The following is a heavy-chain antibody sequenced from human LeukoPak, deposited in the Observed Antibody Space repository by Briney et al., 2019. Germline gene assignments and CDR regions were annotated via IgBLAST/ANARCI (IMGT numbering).Heavy chain of an antibody. Sequence: SETLSLTCTVSGGSISSYYWSWIRQPPGKGLEWIGYIYYSGSTNYNPSLKSRVTISVDTSKNPFSLKLSSVTAADTAVYYCARGGATLRWLQLPYYFDYWGQGTLVTVSS. CDR3: ARGGATLRWLQLPYYFDY. J-gene: IGHJ4*02. CDR2: IYYSGST. V-gene: IGHV4-59*08. CDR1: GGSISSYY. D-gene: IGHD5-24*01.